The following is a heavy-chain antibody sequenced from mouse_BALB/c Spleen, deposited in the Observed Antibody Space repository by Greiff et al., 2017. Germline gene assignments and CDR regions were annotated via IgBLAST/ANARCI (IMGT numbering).Heavy chain of an antibody. CDR2: IRNKANGYTT. D-gene: IGHD4-1*01. CDR1: GFTFTDYY. CDR3: ARANWPYYAMDY. V-gene: IGHV7-3*02. J-gene: IGHJ4*01. Sequence: EVHLVESGGGLVQPGGSLRLSCATSGFTFTDYYMSWVRQPPGKALEWLGFIRNKANGYTTEYSASVKGRFTISRDNSQSILYLQMNTLRAEDSATYYCARANWPYYAMDYWGQGTSVTVSS.